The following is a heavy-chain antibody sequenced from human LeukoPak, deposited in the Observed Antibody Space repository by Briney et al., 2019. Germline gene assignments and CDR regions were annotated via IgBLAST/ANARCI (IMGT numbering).Heavy chain of an antibody. CDR3: ARVGWELLNLHFDP. CDR1: GFTFSDKW. V-gene: IGHV3-7*03. CDR2: IKKDGSQK. D-gene: IGHD1-26*01. J-gene: IGHJ5*02. Sequence: GGSLRLSCVGSGFTFSDKWMSWVRQAPGKGLEWVASIKKDGSQKYYVDSVKGRFTISRDNAQNSLYLQMSSLRVEDTAIYSCARVGWELLNLHFDPWGQGTLVTVSS.